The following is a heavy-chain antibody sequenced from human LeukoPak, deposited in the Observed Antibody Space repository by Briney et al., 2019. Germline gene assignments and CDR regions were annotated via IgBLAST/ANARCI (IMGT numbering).Heavy chain of an antibody. V-gene: IGHV3-74*01. J-gene: IGHJ4*02. CDR2: TNSDETST. Sequence: GGSLRLSCAASGFTFSDYWMHWVRQAPGKGLVWVSGTNSDETSTIYADSVKGRFTISRDNAKNTLYLQMNSLRAEDTAVYYCARDRSRYFDYWGQGTLVTVSS. D-gene: IGHD1-26*01. CDR3: ARDRSRYFDY. CDR1: GFTFSDYW.